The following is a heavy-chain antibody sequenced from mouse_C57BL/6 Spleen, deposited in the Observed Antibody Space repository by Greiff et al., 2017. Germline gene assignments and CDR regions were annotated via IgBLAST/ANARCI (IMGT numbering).Heavy chain of an antibody. J-gene: IGHJ4*01. Sequence: EVKLVESGGGLVQPGGSLSLSCAASGFTFTDYYMSWVRQPPGKALEWLGFIRNKANGYATEYSASVKGRFTISRDNSQSILYLQMNALRAEDSATYYCARAYYYGSSNAMDYWGQGTSVTVSS. D-gene: IGHD1-1*01. CDR1: GFTFTDYY. CDR3: ARAYYYGSSNAMDY. V-gene: IGHV7-3*01. CDR2: IRNKANGYAT.